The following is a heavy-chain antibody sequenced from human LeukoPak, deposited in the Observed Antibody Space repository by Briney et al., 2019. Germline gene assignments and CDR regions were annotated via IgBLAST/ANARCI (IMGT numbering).Heavy chain of an antibody. D-gene: IGHD1-26*01. CDR3: ARAGTSGSYYYYGMDV. J-gene: IGHJ6*02. CDR2: ISSSGSTI. V-gene: IGHV3-11*01. CDR1: GFIFSDYY. Sequence: PGGSLRLSCAASGFIFSDYYMSWIRQAPGKGLEWVSYISSSGSTIYYADSVKGRFTISRDNAKNSLYLQMNSLRAEDTAVYYCARAGTSGSYYYYGMDVWGQGTTVTVSS.